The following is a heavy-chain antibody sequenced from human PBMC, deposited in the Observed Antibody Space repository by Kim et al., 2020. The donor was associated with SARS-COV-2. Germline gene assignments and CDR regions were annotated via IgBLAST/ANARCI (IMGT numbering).Heavy chain of an antibody. CDR2: ISGSGGST. D-gene: IGHD2-2*01. CDR1: GFTFSSYA. Sequence: GGSLRLSCAASGFTFSSYAMSWVRQAPGKGLEWVSAISGSGGSTYYADPVKGRFTISRDNSKNTPYLQMNSLSAEDTAVYYCAKDVTIGVVPADPRSYFDSWGQGTLVTVSS. V-gene: IGHV3-23*01. CDR3: AKDVTIGVVPADPRSYFDS. J-gene: IGHJ4*02.